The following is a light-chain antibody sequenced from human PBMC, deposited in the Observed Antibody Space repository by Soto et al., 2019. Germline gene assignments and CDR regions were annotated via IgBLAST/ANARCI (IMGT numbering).Light chain of an antibody. V-gene: IGKV1-39*01. CDR2: AAS. CDR1: QSISSY. J-gene: IGKJ1*01. CDR3: QQLNTYPWT. Sequence: DIQMTQSPSSLSASVGDRVTITCRASQSISSYLNWYQQKPGKAPKLLIYAASSLQSGVPSRFSGRGSGTDFTLTISSLQPEDVATYYCQQLNTYPWTFGQGTKVDIK.